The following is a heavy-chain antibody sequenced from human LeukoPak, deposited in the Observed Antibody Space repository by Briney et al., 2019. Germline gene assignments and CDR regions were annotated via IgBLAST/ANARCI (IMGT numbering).Heavy chain of an antibody. V-gene: IGHV4-38-2*01. CDR1: GSSITSDYL. D-gene: IGHD1-1*01. Sequence: PSETLSLTCAVSGSSITSDYLWGWIRQPPGKGLEWIATIYHSWGIYFNPSPKSRVSISLDASKNQFSLKLTSLTAADTAIYYCARNVTAGFFDYWGQGTLVTVSS. CDR3: ARNVTAGFFDY. CDR2: IYHSWGI. J-gene: IGHJ4*02.